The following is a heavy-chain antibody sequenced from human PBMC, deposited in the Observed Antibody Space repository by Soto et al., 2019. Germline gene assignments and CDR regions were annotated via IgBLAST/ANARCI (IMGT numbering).Heavy chain of an antibody. V-gene: IGHV3-30*18. CDR1: GFTFSSYG. CDR2: ISYDGSNK. Sequence: GGSLRLSCAASGFTFSSYGMHWVRQAPGKGLEWVAVISYDGSNKYYADSVKGRFTISRDNSKNTLYLQMNSLRAEDTAVYYCAKDTNWNCGVGAFGIWDQGTMVTVSS. J-gene: IGHJ3*02. D-gene: IGHD1-7*01. CDR3: AKDTNWNCGVGAFGI.